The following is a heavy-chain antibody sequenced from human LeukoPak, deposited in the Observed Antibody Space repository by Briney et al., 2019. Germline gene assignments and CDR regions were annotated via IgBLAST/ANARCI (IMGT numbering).Heavy chain of an antibody. V-gene: IGHV4-59*08. D-gene: IGHD1-1*01. CDR2: IYYSGST. Sequence: PSETLSLTCGVSGGSISSYYWSWIRQPPGKGLEWIGYIYYSGSTNYNPSLKSRVTISVDTSKNHFSLRLSSVTAADTAVYYCARHGTSSYYYYAMDVWGQGTTVTVSS. CDR1: GGSISSYY. J-gene: IGHJ6*02. CDR3: ARHGTSSYYYYAMDV.